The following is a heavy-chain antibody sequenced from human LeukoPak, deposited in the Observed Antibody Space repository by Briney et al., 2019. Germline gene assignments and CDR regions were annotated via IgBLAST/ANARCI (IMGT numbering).Heavy chain of an antibody. Sequence: RPGGSLRLSCAASGFIFTNYFMSWVRQAPGKGLEWVANIKQDGSEKYYVDSVRGRFTISRDNAKKSLYLQMNSLRAEDTAVYYCARVNPLMAPGAFDIWGQGTMVTVSS. J-gene: IGHJ3*02. CDR3: ARVNPLMAPGAFDI. D-gene: IGHD2-8*01. CDR2: IKQDGSEK. V-gene: IGHV3-7*04. CDR1: GFIFTNYF.